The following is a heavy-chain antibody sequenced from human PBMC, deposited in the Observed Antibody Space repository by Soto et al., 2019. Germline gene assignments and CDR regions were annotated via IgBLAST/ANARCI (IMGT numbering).Heavy chain of an antibody. Sequence: GGSLRLSCAASRFPFSTYALTWVRQAPGKGLEWVSAISGSGGSTHYADSVKGRFTISRDNSMNTVFLQMNSLRADDTAVYYCAKGVDVWGSFRSHFQYYYRMDVWGQGTTVTVSS. CDR2: ISGSGGST. CDR1: RFPFSTYA. J-gene: IGHJ6*02. CDR3: AKGVDVWGSFRSHFQYYYRMDV. D-gene: IGHD3-16*02. V-gene: IGHV3-23*01.